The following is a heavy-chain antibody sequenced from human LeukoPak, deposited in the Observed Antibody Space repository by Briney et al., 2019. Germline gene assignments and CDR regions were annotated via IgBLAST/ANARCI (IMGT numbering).Heavy chain of an antibody. Sequence: SETLSLTCTVSGGSISSGSYYWSWIRQPAGKGLERIGRIYTSGSTNYNPSLKSRVTISVDTSKNQFSLKLSSVTAADTAVYYCASNSLAGSSGSFDYWGQGTLVTVSS. CDR1: GGSISSGSYY. CDR2: IYTSGST. J-gene: IGHJ4*02. D-gene: IGHD6-13*01. CDR3: ASNSLAGSSGSFDY. V-gene: IGHV4-61*02.